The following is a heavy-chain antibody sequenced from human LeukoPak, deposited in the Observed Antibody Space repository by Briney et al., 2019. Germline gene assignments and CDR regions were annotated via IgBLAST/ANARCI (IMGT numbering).Heavy chain of an antibody. CDR3: AKEVEVAGTKYYFDY. Sequence: GGSLRLSCAASGFTFSSYGKQWVRQAPGKGLEWVAFIRDDGSNKYYADSVKGRFTISRDNSKNTLYLQMNSLRAEDTAVYYCAKEVEVAGTKYYFDYWGQGTLVTVSS. V-gene: IGHV3-30*02. D-gene: IGHD6-19*01. CDR1: GFTFSSYG. J-gene: IGHJ4*02. CDR2: IRDDGSNK.